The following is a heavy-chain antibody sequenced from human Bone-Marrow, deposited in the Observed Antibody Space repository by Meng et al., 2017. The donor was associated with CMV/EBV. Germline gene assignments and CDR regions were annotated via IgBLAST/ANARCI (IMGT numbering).Heavy chain of an antibody. Sequence: GSLRLSCTVSGGSISSSSYYWGWIRQPPGKGLEWIGSIYYSGSTYYNPSLKSRVTISVDTSKNQFSLKLSSVTAADTAVDYCARQRVAHFSTPYYYYYGMDVWGQGTTVTVSS. J-gene: IGHJ6*02. V-gene: IGHV4-39*01. CDR2: IYYSGST. D-gene: IGHD2-15*01. CDR1: GGSISSSSYY. CDR3: ARQRVAHFSTPYYYYYGMDV.